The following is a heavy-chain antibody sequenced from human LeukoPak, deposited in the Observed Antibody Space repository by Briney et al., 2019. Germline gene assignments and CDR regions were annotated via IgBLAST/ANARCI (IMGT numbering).Heavy chain of an antibody. CDR1: GYTFTRYG. CDR2: ISPHNGNR. V-gene: IGHV1-18*01. Sequence: ASVKVSCKTSGYTFTRYGVSWLRQAPGQGLEWMGWISPHNGNRDYAQKFKDRVTMTTDTSTNTVYLELRSLRPDDTAMHYCARTGYGSGSDDFDFWGQGTLVTVSS. J-gene: IGHJ4*02. D-gene: IGHD3-10*01. CDR3: ARTGYGSGSDDFDF.